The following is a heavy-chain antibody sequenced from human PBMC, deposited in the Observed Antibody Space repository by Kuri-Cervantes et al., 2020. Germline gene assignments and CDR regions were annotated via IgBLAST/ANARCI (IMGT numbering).Heavy chain of an antibody. V-gene: IGHV1-2*02. CDR3: AKSTGRVDWFDP. D-gene: IGHD1-1*01. J-gene: IGHJ5*02. CDR2: INPNSGGT. Sequence: ASVKVSCKASGYTFTSYGIRWVRQAPGQGLEWMGWINPNSGGTNYAQKFQGRVNMTRDTSISTAYMELSRLRSDDTAVYYCAKSTGRVDWFDPWGQGTLVTVSS. CDR1: GYTFTSYG.